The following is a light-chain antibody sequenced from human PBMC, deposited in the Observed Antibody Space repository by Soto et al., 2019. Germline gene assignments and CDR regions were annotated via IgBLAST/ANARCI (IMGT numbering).Light chain of an antibody. CDR1: ESVDSNY. CDR3: QQYSDSPQT. CDR2: SAA. Sequence: ESVLTQSPGTLSLSPGERATLSCRATESVDSNYLAWYQQKPGQAPRLLIYSAASRATGTPDRFSGSGSGTDFILTISRLDPEDSAVYYCQQYSDSPQTFGPGTRVDIK. J-gene: IGKJ1*01. V-gene: IGKV3-20*01.